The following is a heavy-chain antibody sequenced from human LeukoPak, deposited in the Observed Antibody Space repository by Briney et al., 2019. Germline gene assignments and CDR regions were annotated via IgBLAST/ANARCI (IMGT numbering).Heavy chain of an antibody. CDR1: GFTFSSYG. CDR3: AKDPGIVGHFDY. CDR2: IRYDGSNK. D-gene: IGHD1-26*01. V-gene: IGHV3-30*02. J-gene: IGHJ4*02. Sequence: GGTLRLSCAASGFTFSSYGMHWVRQAPGKGLEWVAFIRYDGSNKYYADSVKGRLTISRDNSKNTLYLQMNSLRAEDTAVYYCAKDPGIVGHFDYWGQGTLVTVSS.